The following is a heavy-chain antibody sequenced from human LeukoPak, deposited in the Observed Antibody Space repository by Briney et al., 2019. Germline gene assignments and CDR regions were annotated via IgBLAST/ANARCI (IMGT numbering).Heavy chain of an antibody. D-gene: IGHD3-10*01. J-gene: IGHJ4*02. CDR2: IKSDGSST. CDR1: GFTFSNYW. CDR3: ARGVITMVRGVTDY. V-gene: IGHV3-74*01. Sequence: GGSLRLSCAASGFTFSNYWMHWVRQAPGKGLVWVSRIKSDGSSTSYADSVKGRFTISRDNAKNSLYLQMNSLRAEDTAVYYCARGVITMVRGVTDYWGQGTLVTVSS.